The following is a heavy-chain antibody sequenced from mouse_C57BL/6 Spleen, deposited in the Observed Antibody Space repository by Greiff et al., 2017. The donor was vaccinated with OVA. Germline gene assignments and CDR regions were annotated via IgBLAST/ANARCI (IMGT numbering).Heavy chain of an antibody. CDR2: IDPSDSYT. CDR1: GYTFTSYW. D-gene: IGHD3-2*02. V-gene: IGHV1-69*01. Sequence: QVQLKQPGAELVMPGASVKLSCKASGYTFTSYWMHWVKQRPGQGLEWIGEIDPSDSYTNYNQKFKGKSTLTVDKSSSTAYMQLSSLTSEDSAVYYCARDSSGNYFDYWGQGTTLTVSS. CDR3: ARDSSGNYFDY. J-gene: IGHJ2*01.